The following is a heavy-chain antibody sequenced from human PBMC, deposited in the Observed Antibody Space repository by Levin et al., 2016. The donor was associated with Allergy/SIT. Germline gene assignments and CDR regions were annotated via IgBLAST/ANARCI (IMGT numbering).Heavy chain of an antibody. J-gene: IGHJ6*02. Sequence: ASVKVSCKASGYTFTTYGISWVRQAPGQGLEWMGCISPYNGDAYSVESLQGRLTMTTDTSTTTAYMELRSLRSDDTAVYYCARVRQFYGSATNYKPDFYYYHGMDVWGQGTAVTVSS. V-gene: IGHV1-18*01. CDR1: GYTFTTYG. CDR3: ARVRQFYGSATNYKPDFYYYHGMDV. D-gene: IGHD3-10*01. CDR2: ISPYNGDA.